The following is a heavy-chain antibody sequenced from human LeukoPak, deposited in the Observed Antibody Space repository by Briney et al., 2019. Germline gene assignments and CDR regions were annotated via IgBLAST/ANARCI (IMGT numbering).Heavy chain of an antibody. CDR1: GGTFSSYA. CDR3: AREPYYYDSSGYYSYFDS. D-gene: IGHD3-22*01. Sequence: ASVKVSCKASGGTFSSYAISWVRQAPGQGLEWMGGIIPIFGTENYAQKFQGRVTITTDESTSTAYMELSSLRSEDTAVYYCAREPYYYDSSGYYSYFDSWGQGTLVTVSS. V-gene: IGHV1-69*05. J-gene: IGHJ4*02. CDR2: IIPIFGTE.